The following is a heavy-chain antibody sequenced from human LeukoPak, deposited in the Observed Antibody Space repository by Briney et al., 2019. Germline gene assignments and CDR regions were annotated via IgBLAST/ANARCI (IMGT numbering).Heavy chain of an antibody. J-gene: IGHJ4*02. CDR2: IYHSGST. CDR1: GGSISSGGYS. V-gene: IGHV4-30-2*01. Sequence: SETLSLTCAVSGGSISSGGYSWSWIRQPPGKGLEWIGYIYHSGSTYYNPSLKSRVTISVDRSKNQFSLKLSSVTAADTAVYYCARAGRAVAAFDYWGQGALVTVSS. D-gene: IGHD6-19*01. CDR3: ARAGRAVAAFDY.